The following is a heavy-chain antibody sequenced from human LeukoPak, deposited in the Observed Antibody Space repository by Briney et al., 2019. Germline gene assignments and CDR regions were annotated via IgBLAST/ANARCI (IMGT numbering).Heavy chain of an antibody. Sequence: GGSLRLSCAASGFTFSNAWMSWVRQAPGKGLEWVGGIKSKTDGGTTDYAAPVKGRFTISRDDSKNTLYLQMNSLKTEDTAVYYCTTDPPQLWLIYWGQGTLVTVSS. CDR1: GFTFSNAW. D-gene: IGHD5-18*01. J-gene: IGHJ4*02. CDR3: TTDPPQLWLIY. V-gene: IGHV3-15*01. CDR2: IKSKTDGGTT.